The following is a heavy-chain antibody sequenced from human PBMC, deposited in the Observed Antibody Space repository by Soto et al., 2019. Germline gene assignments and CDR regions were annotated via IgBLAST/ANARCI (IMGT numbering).Heavy chain of an antibody. J-gene: IGHJ4*02. V-gene: IGHV1-18*04. Sequence: GSVKVSCKASGYTFTNYGISWVRQAPGQGLEWMGWINAYNGRTDYPQKFQGRVTITTDTYTSTAYMELRSLRSDDTAVYYCARDPTGLYFFDHLGQGTLVTVSA. CDR2: INAYNGRT. CDR1: GYTFTNYG. D-gene: IGHD3-22*01. CDR3: ARDPTGLYFFDH.